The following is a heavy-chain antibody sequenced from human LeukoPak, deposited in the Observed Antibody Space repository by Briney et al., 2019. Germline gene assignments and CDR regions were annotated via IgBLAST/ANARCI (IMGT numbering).Heavy chain of an antibody. CDR3: ARLWGPHFDY. CDR1: GGSFSGYY. D-gene: IGHD7-27*01. Sequence: SETLSLTCAVYGGSFSGYYWSWIRQPPGKGLEWIGEINHSGSTNYNPSLKSRVTISVDTSKNQFSLKLSSVTAADTAVYYCARLWGPHFDYWGQGTLVTVSS. V-gene: IGHV4-34*01. CDR2: INHSGST. J-gene: IGHJ4*02.